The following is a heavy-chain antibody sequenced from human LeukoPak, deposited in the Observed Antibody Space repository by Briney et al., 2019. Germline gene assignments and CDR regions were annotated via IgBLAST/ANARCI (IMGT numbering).Heavy chain of an antibody. Sequence: GGSLRLSCAASGFTFSSYWMHWVRQAPGKGLVWVSRINSDGSSTSYADSVKGRFTISRDNAKNTLYLQMNSLRAEDTAVYHCARIGVGDAFDIWGQGTMVTVSS. V-gene: IGHV3-74*01. CDR3: ARIGVGDAFDI. J-gene: IGHJ3*02. CDR2: INSDGSST. D-gene: IGHD3-10*01. CDR1: GFTFSSYW.